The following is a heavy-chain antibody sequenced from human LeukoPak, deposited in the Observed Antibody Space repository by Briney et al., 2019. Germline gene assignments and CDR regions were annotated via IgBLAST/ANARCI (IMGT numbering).Heavy chain of an antibody. CDR2: ISSSGSTI. V-gene: IGHV3-48*03. J-gene: IGHJ4*02. CDR1: GFTFSSYE. Sequence: PGRSLRLSCAASGFTFSSYEMNWVRQAPGKGLEWVSYISSSGSTICYADSVKGRFTVSRDNAKNSLYLQMNSLRAEDTAVYYCARVGGTTMFLDYWGQGTLVTVSS. D-gene: IGHD1-7*01. CDR3: ARVGGTTMFLDY.